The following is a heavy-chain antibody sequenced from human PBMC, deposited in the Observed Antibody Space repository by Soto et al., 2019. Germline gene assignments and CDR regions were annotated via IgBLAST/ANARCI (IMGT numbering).Heavy chain of an antibody. J-gene: IGHJ6*03. V-gene: IGHV4-4*02. CDR3: ARVVRVGELSPYYYYYYMDV. Sequence: SETLSLTCAVSSGSISSSNWWSWVRQPPGKGLEWIGEIYHSGSTNYNPSLKSRVTISVDKSKNQFSLKLSSVTAADTAVYYCARVVRVGELSPYYYYYYMDVWGKGTTVTVSS. D-gene: IGHD3-10*01. CDR2: IYHSGST. CDR1: SGSISSSNW.